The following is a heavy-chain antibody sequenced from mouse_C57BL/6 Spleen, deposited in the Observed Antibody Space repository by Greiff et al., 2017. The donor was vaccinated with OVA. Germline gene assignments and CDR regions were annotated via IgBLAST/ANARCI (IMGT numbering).Heavy chain of an antibody. CDR3: ARSHYGSSLPWFAY. J-gene: IGHJ3*01. CDR2: IYWDDDK. V-gene: IGHV8-12*01. Sequence: QVTLKESGPGILQSSQTLSLTCSFSGFSLSTSGMGVSWIRQPSGKGLEWLAHIYWDDDKRYNPSLKSRLTISKDTSRNQVFLKITSVDTADTATYYCARSHYGSSLPWFAYWGQGTLVTVSA. D-gene: IGHD1-1*01. CDR1: GFSLSTSGMG.